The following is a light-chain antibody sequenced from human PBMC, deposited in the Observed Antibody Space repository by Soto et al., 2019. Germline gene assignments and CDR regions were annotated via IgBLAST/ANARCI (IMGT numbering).Light chain of an antibody. V-gene: IGLV2-23*01. J-gene: IGLJ2*01. CDR1: SSDVGTYNL. CDR2: EGT. Sequence: QSALTQPASVSGSPGQSITISCTGTSSDVGTYNLVSWYQQCPGKAPKLMIYEGTKRPSGVSNRFSGSKSGNTASLTISGLQAEDEVDYYCCSYAGSSTHVVFGGGTKLTVL. CDR3: CSYAGSSTHVV.